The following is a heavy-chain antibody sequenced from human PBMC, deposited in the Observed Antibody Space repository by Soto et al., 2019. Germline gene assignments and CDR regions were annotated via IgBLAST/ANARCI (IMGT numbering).Heavy chain of an antibody. Sequence: QVRLVQSAAEVKKPGASVRISCKASGCTFIRYGIAWVRQAPGQGLEWMGWISPYNDYTIYAQKLQGRVTMTADTSTRTVYMELRGLKSDDTAVYSCARGGYYDNTWGKLSHYGLDVWGQGTSVTVSS. D-gene: IGHD3-16*01. J-gene: IGHJ6*02. CDR3: ARGGYYDNTWGKLSHYGLDV. V-gene: IGHV1-18*01. CDR1: GCTFIRYG. CDR2: ISPYNDYT.